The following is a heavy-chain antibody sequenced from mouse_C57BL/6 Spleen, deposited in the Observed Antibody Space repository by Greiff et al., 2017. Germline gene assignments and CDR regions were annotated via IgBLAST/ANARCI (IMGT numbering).Heavy chain of an antibody. Sequence: VQLQESGPELVKPGASVKLSCKASGYTFTSYDINWVKQRPGQGLEWIGWFYSRDGSSKYNEKFKGKATLTVDTSSSTAYVELHSRSSADSAVYFCAKTLTGTRGYYFDYGGKGTTLTVSS. CDR1: GYTFTSYD. D-gene: IGHD4-1*01. CDR3: AKTLTGTRGYYFDY. CDR2: FYSRDGSS. J-gene: IGHJ2*01. V-gene: IGHV1-85*01.